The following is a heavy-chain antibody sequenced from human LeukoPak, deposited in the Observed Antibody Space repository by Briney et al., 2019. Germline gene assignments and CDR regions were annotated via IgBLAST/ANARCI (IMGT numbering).Heavy chain of an antibody. Sequence: VKVSCKTSAYTFSNYCFNWVRQAPGQGLEWMGWISAYNGNTKYAQNFQGRFTMTTDTSTSTAYMELRSLTSDDTAVYYCARDLDGSGSYYTDYWGQGTLVTVSS. CDR2: ISAYNGNT. J-gene: IGHJ4*02. D-gene: IGHD3-10*01. CDR3: ARDLDGSGSYYTDY. CDR1: AYTFSNYC. V-gene: IGHV1-18*01.